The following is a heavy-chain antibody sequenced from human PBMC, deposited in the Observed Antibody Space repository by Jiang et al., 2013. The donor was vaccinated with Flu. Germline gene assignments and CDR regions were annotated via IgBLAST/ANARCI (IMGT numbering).Heavy chain of an antibody. CDR2: IYYSGST. V-gene: IGHV4-39*01. Sequence: SGSGLVKPSETLSLTCTVSGGSMSSSSYSWGWIRQPPGKGLEWIGSIYYSGSTYYNPSLKSRVTISVDTSKNQFSLKLSSVTAADTAVYYCARPGGSGSNTGKGWFDPWGQGTLVTVSS. D-gene: IGHD3-10*01. J-gene: IGHJ5*02. CDR3: ARPGGSGSNTGKGWFDP. CDR1: GGSMSSSSYS.